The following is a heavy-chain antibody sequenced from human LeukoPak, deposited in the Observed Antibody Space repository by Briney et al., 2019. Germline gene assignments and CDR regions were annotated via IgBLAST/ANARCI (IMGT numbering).Heavy chain of an antibody. J-gene: IGHJ6*02. V-gene: IGHV4-39*01. CDR1: GGPISSSSYY. CDR3: ARHIVVVPAAIVSYGMDV. CDR2: IYYSGST. Sequence: SETLSLTCTVPGGPISSSSYYSGWISQPPGKGLEWIGSIYYSGSTYYNPSLKSRVTISVDTSKNQFSLKLSSVTAADTAVYYCARHIVVVPAAIVSYGMDVWGQGTTVTVSS. D-gene: IGHD2-2*01.